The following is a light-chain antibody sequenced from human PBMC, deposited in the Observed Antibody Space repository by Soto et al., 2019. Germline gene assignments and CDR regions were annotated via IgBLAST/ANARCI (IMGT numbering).Light chain of an antibody. CDR2: YSS. CDR3: QQYNNWPPWT. CDR1: QSVRPN. J-gene: IGKJ1*01. Sequence: MTHFPDTVSVTPSYAFTLSFCSSQSVRPNLAWYQQRPGQAPRLLIHYSSTRASDIPARFSGSGSGTNFTLAISSLQSEDFAVYYCQQYNNWPPWTFGQGTKVDIK. V-gene: IGKV3D-15*01.